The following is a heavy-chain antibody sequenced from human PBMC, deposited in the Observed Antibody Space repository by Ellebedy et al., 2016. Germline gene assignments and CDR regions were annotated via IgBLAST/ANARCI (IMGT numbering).Heavy chain of an antibody. CDR1: GGSISSYY. CDR3: ARDRDWSSDP. V-gene: IGHV4-59*12. D-gene: IGHD2-2*01. CDR2: IYYSGAT. Sequence: SETLSLXCTVSGGSISSYYWSWIRQPPGKGLEWIGYIYYSGATNSDPSLKSRVTISVDTSKNQFSLKLSSVTAADTAVYYCARDRDWSSDPWGQGTLVTVSS. J-gene: IGHJ5*02.